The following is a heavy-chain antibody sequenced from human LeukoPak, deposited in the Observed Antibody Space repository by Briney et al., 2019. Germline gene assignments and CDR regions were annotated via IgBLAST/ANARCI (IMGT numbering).Heavy chain of an antibody. CDR1: GFTFSSYG. CDR3: AKRSAESSGYFDS. J-gene: IGHJ4*02. Sequence: GGTLRLSCAASGFTFSSYGMSWVRQAPGKGLEWVSAITGRGTFTDYADSVKGQFTISRDNSKNTLYLQMNSLRADDTAIYYCAKRSAESSGYFDSWGQGTLVTVSS. V-gene: IGHV3-23*01. D-gene: IGHD6-19*01. CDR2: ITGRGTFT.